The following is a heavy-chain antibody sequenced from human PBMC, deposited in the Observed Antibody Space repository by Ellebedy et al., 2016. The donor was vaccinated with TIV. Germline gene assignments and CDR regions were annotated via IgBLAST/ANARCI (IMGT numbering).Heavy chain of an antibody. CDR2: IYQDGGVQ. CDR1: GFSFRSYW. CDR3: ARRGSYGDYAVQINNWFDS. Sequence: PGGSLRLSCAASGFSFRSYWMGWVRQAPGKGLEWVANIYQDGGVQYYVDSVKGRFTISRDNAKNSLYLQMNSLKVEDTAVYYCARRGSYGDYAVQINNWFDSWGQGTLVTVYS. D-gene: IGHD4-17*01. V-gene: IGHV3-7*01. J-gene: IGHJ5*01.